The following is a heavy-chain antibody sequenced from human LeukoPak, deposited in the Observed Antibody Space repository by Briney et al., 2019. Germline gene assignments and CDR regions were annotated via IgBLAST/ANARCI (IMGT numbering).Heavy chain of an antibody. CDR2: IHHRGLS. J-gene: IGHJ4*02. Sequence: PSQTLSLTCTVSGGSIASSDYYWSWIRRHPGKGLEWIGYIHHRGLSYYNPSLESRISLSIDTSQNQGSRKLSSVTAADRGGYYCATKPNSLSSFDNWGQGTPATVSS. V-gene: IGHV4-31*03. CDR1: GGSIASSDYY. CDR3: ATKPNSLSSFDN. D-gene: IGHD1-14*01.